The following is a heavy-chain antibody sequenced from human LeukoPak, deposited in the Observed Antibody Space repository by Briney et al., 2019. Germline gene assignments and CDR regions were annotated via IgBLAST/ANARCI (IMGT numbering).Heavy chain of an antibody. CDR1: GDSVSRNSVG. V-gene: IGHV6-1*01. Sequence: SQTLSLTCAISGDSVSRNSVGWNWIRQSPSRGLEWLGRTYYRSKWNHDYAVSVKGRVTINPDTSKNQFSLQLKSVTPEDTAVYYCARNYGDYGVDFDYWGQRTLVTVSS. CDR3: ARNYGDYGVDFDY. CDR2: TYYRSKWNH. D-gene: IGHD4-17*01. J-gene: IGHJ4*02.